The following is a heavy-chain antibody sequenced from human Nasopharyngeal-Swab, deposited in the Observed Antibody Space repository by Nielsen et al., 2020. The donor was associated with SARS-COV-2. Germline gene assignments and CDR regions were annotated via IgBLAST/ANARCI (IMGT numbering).Heavy chain of an antibody. CDR3: ARHVGSGWYGVDY. V-gene: IGHV5-51*01. D-gene: IGHD6-19*01. J-gene: IGHJ4*02. Sequence: KVSCKGSGYSFTSYWIGWVRQMPGKGLEWMGIIYPGDSDTRYSPSFQGQVTISADKSISTAYLQWSSLKAPDTAMYYCARHVGSGWYGVDYWGQGTLVTVSS. CDR2: IYPGDSDT. CDR1: GYSFTSYW.